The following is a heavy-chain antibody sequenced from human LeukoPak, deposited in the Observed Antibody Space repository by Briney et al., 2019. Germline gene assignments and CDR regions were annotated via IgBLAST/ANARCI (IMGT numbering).Heavy chain of an antibody. J-gene: IGHJ4*02. D-gene: IGHD6-13*01. CDR2: ISSSSSYI. Sequence: PGGSLRLSCAASGFTFSSYSMNWVRQAPGKGLEWVSSISSSSSYIYYADSVKGRFTISRDNAKNSLYLQMNSLRAEDTAVYYCAQGGPDIAAASMAPDYWGQGTLVTVSS. V-gene: IGHV3-21*01. CDR3: AQGGPDIAAASMAPDY. CDR1: GFTFSSYS.